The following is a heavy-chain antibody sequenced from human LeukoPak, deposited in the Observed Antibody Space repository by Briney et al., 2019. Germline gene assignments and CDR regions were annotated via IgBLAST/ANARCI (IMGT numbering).Heavy chain of an antibody. CDR2: ISTYNRNT. J-gene: IGHJ2*01. Sequence: GASVKVSCKASGYTFTSYGISWVRQAPGQGLEWMGWISTYNRNTNYAQKLQGRVTMTTDTSTSTAYMELRSLRSDDTAMYYCSREGEGEDGTGHHNWYFDLWGRGTLVTVSS. CDR3: SREGEGEDGTGHHNWYFDL. V-gene: IGHV1-18*01. D-gene: IGHD2-8*02. CDR1: GYTFTSYG.